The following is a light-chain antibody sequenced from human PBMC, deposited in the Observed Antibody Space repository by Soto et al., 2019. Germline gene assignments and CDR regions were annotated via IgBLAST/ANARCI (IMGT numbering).Light chain of an antibody. J-gene: IGLJ2*01. CDR2: GNS. V-gene: IGLV1-40*01. CDR1: SSNIGAGND. CDR3: QSYDSSLSGL. Sequence: QSVLTQPPSVSGAPGQGVTISCTRSSSNIGAGNDVHWYQPLPGTAPKVLIYGNSNRPSGVPDRFSGSKSGTSASLAITGLQAEDEADYYCQSYDSSLSGLFGGGTKLTVL.